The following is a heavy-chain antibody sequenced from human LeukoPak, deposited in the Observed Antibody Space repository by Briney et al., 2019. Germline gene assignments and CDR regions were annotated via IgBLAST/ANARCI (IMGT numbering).Heavy chain of an antibody. CDR3: ARVTGYRIEDYFDY. J-gene: IGHJ4*02. D-gene: IGHD6-13*01. CDR2: IYYSGST. V-gene: IGHV4-61*05. CDR1: GGSISSSSYY. Sequence: SETLSLTCTVSGGSISSSSYYWGWIRQPPGKGLEWIGYIYYSGSTNYNPSLKSRVTISVETSKNEFSLKLRSVTAADTAVYYCARVTGYRIEDYFDYWGQGTLVTVSS.